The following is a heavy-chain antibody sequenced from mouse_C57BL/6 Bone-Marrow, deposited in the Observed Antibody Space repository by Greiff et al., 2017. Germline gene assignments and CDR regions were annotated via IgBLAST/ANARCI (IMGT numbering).Heavy chain of an antibody. CDR1: GFTFTDYY. CDR3: ARYHGDYAMYY. V-gene: IGHV7-3*01. J-gene: IGHJ4*01. Sequence: EVKLVESGGGLVQPGGSLSLSCAASGFTFTDYYMSWVRQPPGKALEWLGFIRNKANGYTTEYSASVKGRFTISRDNSQSILYLQMNALRAEDSATYYCARYHGDYAMYYWGQGTSVTVSS. CDR2: IRNKANGYTT.